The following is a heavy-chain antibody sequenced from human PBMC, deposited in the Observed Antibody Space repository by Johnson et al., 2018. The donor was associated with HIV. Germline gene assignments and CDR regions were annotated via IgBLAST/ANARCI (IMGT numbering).Heavy chain of an antibody. V-gene: IGHV3-48*01. D-gene: IGHD3-10*01. CDR3: TRVSFGEGAFDI. CDR2: ISSSGSTI. Sequence: VLLVESGGGLVQPGGSLRLSCAASGFIFSSYAMYWVRQAPGKGLEWVSYISSSGSTIYYADSVKGRFTISRDDSKNSLYLQMNSLKTEDTAVYYCTRVSFGEGAFDIWGHGTMDTVSS. J-gene: IGHJ3*02. CDR1: GFIFSSYA.